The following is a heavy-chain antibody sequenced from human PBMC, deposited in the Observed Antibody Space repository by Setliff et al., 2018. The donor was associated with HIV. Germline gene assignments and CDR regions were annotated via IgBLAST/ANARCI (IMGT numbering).Heavy chain of an antibody. V-gene: IGHV4-28*05. D-gene: IGHD4-4*01. Sequence: KTSETLSLTCTVSGASISTNEWWGWIRQPPGKGLAWIGYISNSGKIYYDPSLNSRVTLSADTSKNQLSLKLTSVTAEDTGVYYCARTVPHSAAQDAFDIWGQGTVVTVSS. J-gene: IGHJ3*02. CDR2: ISNSGKI. CDR3: ARTVPHSAAQDAFDI. CDR1: GASISTNEW.